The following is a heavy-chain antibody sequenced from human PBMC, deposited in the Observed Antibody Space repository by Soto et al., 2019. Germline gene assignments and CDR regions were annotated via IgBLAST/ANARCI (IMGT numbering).Heavy chain of an antibody. CDR1: GFTFSSHA. J-gene: IGHJ4*02. CDR3: TREAPGGSIDY. Sequence: GGSLKLSCAAPGFTFSSHAMHGVRQAPDKGLEWVAVISYDGNNKYYTDSVKGRFTISRDNSRNTLYLQMNSLRADDTALYYCTREAPGGSIDYWGQGTLVTV. D-gene: IGHD2-8*02. CDR2: ISYDGNNK. V-gene: IGHV3-30*04.